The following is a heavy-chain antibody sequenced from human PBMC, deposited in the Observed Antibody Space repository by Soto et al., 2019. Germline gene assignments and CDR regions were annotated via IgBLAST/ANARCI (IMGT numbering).Heavy chain of an antibody. CDR3: AKGTYYYGSAPYYFDY. CDR2: ISDSGGST. CDR1: GLTFSNYA. J-gene: IGHJ4*02. Sequence: EVQLLESGGGLVQPGGSLRLSCAASGLTFSNYAMSWVRQAPGKGLEWVSGISDSGGSTYYADSVKGRFTISRDNSRNTLFLQMNSLRAEDTAVYYCAKGTYYYGSAPYYFDYWGQGTLVTVSS. V-gene: IGHV3-23*01. D-gene: IGHD3-10*01.